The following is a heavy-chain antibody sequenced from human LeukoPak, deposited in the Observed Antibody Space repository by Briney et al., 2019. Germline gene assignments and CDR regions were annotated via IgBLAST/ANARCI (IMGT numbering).Heavy chain of an antibody. Sequence: GGSLRLSCAASGFTFSSYWMSWVRQAPGKGLEWVSAISGSGGSTYYADSVKGRFTISRDNSKNTLYLQMNTLRAEDTAVYYCAKDMATHYDIWTAYYTFDYWGHGTLVTVSS. J-gene: IGHJ4*01. D-gene: IGHD3-9*01. V-gene: IGHV3-23*01. CDR2: ISGSGGST. CDR1: GFTFSSYW. CDR3: AKDMATHYDIWTAYYTFDY.